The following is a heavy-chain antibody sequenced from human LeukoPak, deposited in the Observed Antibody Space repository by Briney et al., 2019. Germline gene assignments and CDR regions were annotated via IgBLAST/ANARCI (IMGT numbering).Heavy chain of an antibody. D-gene: IGHD6-13*01. Sequence: SETLCLTCAVYGGSFSGYYWSWIRQPPGKGLEWIGEINHSGSTNYNPSLKSRVTISVDTSKNQFSLKLSSVTAADTAVYYCARKRAAAAGTSYYFDYWGQGTLVTVSS. V-gene: IGHV4-34*01. CDR1: GGSFSGYY. CDR3: ARKRAAAAGTSYYFDY. J-gene: IGHJ4*02. CDR2: INHSGST.